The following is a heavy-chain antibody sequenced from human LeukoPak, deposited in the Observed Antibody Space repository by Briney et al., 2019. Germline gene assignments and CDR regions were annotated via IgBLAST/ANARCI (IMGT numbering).Heavy chain of an antibody. D-gene: IGHD3-22*01. CDR2: IQYDGSKK. CDR1: GFTFSSNG. J-gene: IGHJ4*02. CDR3: AKDQYYYDSSGYLFDY. Sequence: PGGSLRLSCVASGFTFSSNGMHWVRQAPGKGLEWVTFIQYDGSKKYYADSVKGRFTISRDNSKNTLYLEMNSLRAEDTAVYYCAKDQYYYDSSGYLFDYWGQGALVTVSS. V-gene: IGHV3-30*02.